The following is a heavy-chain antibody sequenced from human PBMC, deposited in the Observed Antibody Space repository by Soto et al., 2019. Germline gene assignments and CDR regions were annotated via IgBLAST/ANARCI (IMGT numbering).Heavy chain of an antibody. CDR1: GYAFTSYG. CDR3: ARDPAPGHDAFDI. CDR2: ISAYNGNT. V-gene: IGHV1-18*04. J-gene: IGHJ3*02. Sequence: SVKVSCQASGYAFTSYGISWGRQAPGQGLEWMGWISAYNGNTNYSQKLQGRVTMTTDTSTSTAYMELRSLRSDDTAVYYCARDPAPGHDAFDIWGQGTMVTVSS.